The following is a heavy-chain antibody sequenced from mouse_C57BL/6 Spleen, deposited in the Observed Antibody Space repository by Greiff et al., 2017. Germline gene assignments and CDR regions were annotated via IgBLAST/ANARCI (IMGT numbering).Heavy chain of an antibody. CDR2: IIDGGSYT. D-gene: IGHD1-1*01. CDR3: ARGITSVVAEWYFDV. CDR1: GFTFSSYA. J-gene: IGHJ1*03. V-gene: IGHV5-4*01. Sequence: EVQGVESGGGLVKPGGSLKLSCAASGFTFSSYAMSWVRQTPEKRLEWVATIIDGGSYTYYPDNVKGRFTISRDNAKNNLYLQMSKLKSEDTAMYYCARGITSVVAEWYFDVWGTGTTVTVSS.